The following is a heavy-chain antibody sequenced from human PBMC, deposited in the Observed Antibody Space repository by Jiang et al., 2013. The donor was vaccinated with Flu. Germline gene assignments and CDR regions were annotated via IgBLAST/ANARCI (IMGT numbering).Heavy chain of an antibody. J-gene: IGHJ6*02. CDR1: SSYA. D-gene: IGHD1-26*01. CDR2: IIPILGIA. CDR3: ARSLAGWELLFAHYYYGMDV. Sequence: SSYAISWVRQAPGQGLEWMGRIIPILGIANYAQKFQGRVTITADKSTSTAYMELSGLRSEDTAVYYCARSLAGWELLFAHYYYGMDVWGQGTTVTVSS. V-gene: IGHV1-69*04.